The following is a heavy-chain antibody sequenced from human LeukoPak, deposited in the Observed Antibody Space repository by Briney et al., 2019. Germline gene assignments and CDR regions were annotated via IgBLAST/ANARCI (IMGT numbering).Heavy chain of an antibody. V-gene: IGHV4-39*02. J-gene: IGHJ4*02. CDR1: GGSISSTSYY. CDR2: IYYSGSP. CDR3: ARSLFFSKDWYYFGQ. Sequence: NPSETLSLTCTVSGGSISSTSYYWGWIRQPPGKGLEWIGSIYYSGSPYYNPSLKSRVTISVDTSKNHFSLNLSSVTAADTAVYYCARSLFFSKDWYYFGQWGQGTLVTVSS. D-gene: IGHD3-3*01.